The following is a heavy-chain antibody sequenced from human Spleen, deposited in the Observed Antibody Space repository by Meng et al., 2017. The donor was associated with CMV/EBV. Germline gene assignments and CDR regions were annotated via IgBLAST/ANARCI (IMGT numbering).Heavy chain of an antibody. V-gene: IGHV4-4*07. J-gene: IGHJ4*02. D-gene: IGHD2-15*01. CDR2: IYTSGST. Sequence: VQLKECGPGLGKPSETLSPTCTVSGGSISSYYWSWIRQPAGKGLEWIGRIYTSGSTNYNPSLKSRVTISVDTSKNQFSLKLSSVTAADTAVYYCAREDCSGGSCSYFDYWGRGTLVTVSS. CDR1: GGSISSYY. CDR3: AREDCSGGSCSYFDY.